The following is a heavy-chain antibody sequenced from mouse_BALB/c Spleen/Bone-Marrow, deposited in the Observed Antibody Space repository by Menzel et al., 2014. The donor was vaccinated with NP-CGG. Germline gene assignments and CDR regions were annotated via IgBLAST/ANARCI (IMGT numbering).Heavy chain of an antibody. J-gene: IGHJ1*01. V-gene: IGHV1-84*02. CDR1: GYTFTDYY. Sequence: LQESGPELVKPGASVKISCKASGYTFTDYYINWVKQKPGQGLEWIGWIYPGSGNTKYNEKFKGKATLTVDTSSSTAYMQLSSLTSEDTAVYFCARILYWYFDVWGAGTTVTVSS. CDR3: ARILYWYFDV. CDR2: IYPGSGNT.